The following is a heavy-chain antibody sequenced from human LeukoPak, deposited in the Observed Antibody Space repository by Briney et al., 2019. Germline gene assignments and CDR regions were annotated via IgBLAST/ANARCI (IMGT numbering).Heavy chain of an antibody. D-gene: IGHD1-7*01. Sequence: SVKVSCKASGGTFSSYAISWVRQAPGQGLEWMGRIIPILGIANYAQKFQGRVTITADKSTSTAYMELSSLRSEDTAVYYCARWGIAGTIFGAFDIWGQGTMVTVSS. CDR3: ARWGIAGTIFGAFDI. CDR2: IIPILGIA. J-gene: IGHJ3*02. V-gene: IGHV1-69*04. CDR1: GGTFSSYA.